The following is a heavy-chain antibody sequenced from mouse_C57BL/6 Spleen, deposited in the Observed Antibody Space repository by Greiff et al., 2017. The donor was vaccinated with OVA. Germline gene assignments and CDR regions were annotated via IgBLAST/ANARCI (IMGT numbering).Heavy chain of an antibody. J-gene: IGHJ4*01. CDR2: ISSGSSTS. V-gene: IGHV5-17*01. CDR3: ERGEFYAMGY. Sequence: EVQVVESGGGLVKPGGSLKLSCAASGFTFSDYGMHWVRQAPEKGLEWVAYISSGSSTSDYADTVKGRFTISRDNAKNTLFLQMTSLRSEDTAMYYCERGEFYAMGYWGQGTSVTVSS. CDR1: GFTFSDYG.